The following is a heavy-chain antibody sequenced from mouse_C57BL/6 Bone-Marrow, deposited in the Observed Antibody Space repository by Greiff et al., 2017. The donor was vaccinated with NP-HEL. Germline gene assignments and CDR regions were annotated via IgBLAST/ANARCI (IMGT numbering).Heavy chain of an antibody. Sequence: QVQLKQPGAELVRPGTSVKLSCKASGYTFTSYWMHWVKQRPGQGLEWIGVIDPSDSYTNYNQKFKGKATLTVDTSSSTAYMQLGSLTSEDSAVYYCARGLLRYPDYWGQGTTLTVSS. D-gene: IGHD1-1*01. V-gene: IGHV1-59*01. J-gene: IGHJ2*01. CDR3: ARGLLRYPDY. CDR2: IDPSDSYT. CDR1: GYTFTSYW.